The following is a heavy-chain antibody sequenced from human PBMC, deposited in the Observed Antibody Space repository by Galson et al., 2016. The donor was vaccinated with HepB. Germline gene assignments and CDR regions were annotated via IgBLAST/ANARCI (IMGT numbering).Heavy chain of an antibody. CDR1: GYTFTTNG. CDR3: ARDRDRSLDY. Sequence: SVKVSCKASGYTFTTNGISWVRQAPGQGLEWMGWISAHNGDTNSPQKLQGRVTLTTDTSTRTAYMELRSRKSDDTAVYYCARDRDRSLDYWGQGTLVTVSS. D-gene: IGHD5-24*01. V-gene: IGHV1-18*04. CDR2: ISAHNGDT. J-gene: IGHJ4*02.